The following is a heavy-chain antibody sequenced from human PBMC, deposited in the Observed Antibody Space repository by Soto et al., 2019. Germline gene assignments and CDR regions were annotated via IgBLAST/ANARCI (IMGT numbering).Heavy chain of an antibody. V-gene: IGHV1-18*01. CDR2: INTKNGNT. CDR3: ARDQAPYSNGWYY. D-gene: IGHD6-19*01. CDR1: GYTFTIYC. Sequence: ASVKGSCKASGYTFTIYCIIWVRQAPGQGLEWMGWINTKNGNTHYAQKLQGRVTMTTDTSTTTAYMELRSLRTDDTAVYFCARDQAPYSNGWYYWGQGTLVTVSS. J-gene: IGHJ4*02.